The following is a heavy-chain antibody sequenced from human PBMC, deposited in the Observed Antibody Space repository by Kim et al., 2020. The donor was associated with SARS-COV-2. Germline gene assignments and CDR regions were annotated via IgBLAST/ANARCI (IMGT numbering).Heavy chain of an antibody. Sequence: SVKVSCKVSGGPLKNYVLSWVRQAAGQGPEWMGAIIPIIGTTNYAQNFQDRVAITADESTSTVYMELNNLKSEDTALYFCAREVRVLQDRWFDPWGQGT. J-gene: IGHJ5*02. CDR2: IIPIIGTT. CDR3: AREVRVLQDRWFDP. D-gene: IGHD1-26*01. CDR1: GGPLKNYV. V-gene: IGHV1-69*13.